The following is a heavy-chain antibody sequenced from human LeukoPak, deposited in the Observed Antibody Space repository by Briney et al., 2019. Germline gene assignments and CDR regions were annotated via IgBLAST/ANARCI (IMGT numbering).Heavy chain of an antibody. CDR3: ARVRWLHAYYSYYYMDV. Sequence: SETLPLTCTVSDDSINTYYWSWIRQPPGKGLEWIGYIYHSGSTNYNPSLRSRVTISVDTSKSQLSLKLNSVTAADTAVYFCARVRWLHAYYSYYYMDVWGRGTTVTVSS. CDR1: DDSINTYY. D-gene: IGHD3-22*01. CDR2: IYHSGST. V-gene: IGHV4-59*01. J-gene: IGHJ6*03.